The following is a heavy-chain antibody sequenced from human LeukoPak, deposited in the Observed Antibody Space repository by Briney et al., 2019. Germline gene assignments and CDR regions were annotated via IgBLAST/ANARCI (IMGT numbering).Heavy chain of an antibody. CDR1: GYTFTSYG. D-gene: IGHD3-3*01. Sequence: GASVKVSCKASGYTFTSYGISWVRQAPGQGLEWMGWISAYNGNTNYAQKLQGRVTMTTDTSTSTAYMELGSLRSDDTAVYYCARVSRVAIFGVVNYGMDVWGQGTTVTVSS. J-gene: IGHJ6*02. CDR2: ISAYNGNT. CDR3: ARVSRVAIFGVVNYGMDV. V-gene: IGHV1-18*01.